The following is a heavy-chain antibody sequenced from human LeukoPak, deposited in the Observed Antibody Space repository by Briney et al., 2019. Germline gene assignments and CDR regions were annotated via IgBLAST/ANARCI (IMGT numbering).Heavy chain of an antibody. CDR1: GYTLPGYY. J-gene: IGHJ4*02. D-gene: IGHD6-6*01. Sequence: ASVKVSCKASGYTLPGYYMHWVRQAPGQGPEWMGWINPNSGGTNYAQKFQGRVTMTRDTSISTAYMELSRLRSDDTAVYYCAREHSSSSGKVFDYWGQGTLVTVSS. V-gene: IGHV1-2*02. CDR2: INPNSGGT. CDR3: AREHSSSSGKVFDY.